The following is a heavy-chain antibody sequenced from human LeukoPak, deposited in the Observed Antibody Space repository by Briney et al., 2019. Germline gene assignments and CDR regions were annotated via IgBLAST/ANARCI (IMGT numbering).Heavy chain of an antibody. V-gene: IGHV3-73*01. D-gene: IGHD4-23*01. Sequence: PGGSLRLSCAASEFTLSGSDAHWVRQTSGKGLEWVGHIRSTAHNYATAYAASVKGKFIISRDDSKNTAYLQMNSLKAEDTAVYYCFVDGGYWGQGTLVTVSS. CDR1: EFTLSGSD. CDR2: IRSTAHNYAT. CDR3: FVDGGY. J-gene: IGHJ4*02.